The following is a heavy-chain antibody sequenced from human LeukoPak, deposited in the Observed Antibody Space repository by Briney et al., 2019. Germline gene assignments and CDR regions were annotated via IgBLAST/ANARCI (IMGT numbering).Heavy chain of an antibody. D-gene: IGHD6-19*01. CDR1: GGSISSYY. CDR2: IYYSGST. J-gene: IGHJ5*02. CDR3: ASAVSQWPSWFDP. Sequence: SETLFLTCTVSGGSISSYYWSWIRQPPGKGLEWVGYIYYSGSTNYNPSLKSRVTISLDTSKKQSSLKLSSVTAADTAVYYCASAVSQWPSWFDPWGQGTLVTVSS. V-gene: IGHV4-59*01.